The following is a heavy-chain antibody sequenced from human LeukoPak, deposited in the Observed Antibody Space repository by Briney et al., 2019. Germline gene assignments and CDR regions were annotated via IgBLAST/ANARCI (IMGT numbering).Heavy chain of an antibody. CDR3: TVPASGGNWFDP. D-gene: IGHD2-2*01. CDR2: IRGAGYSDAP. Sequence: GGSLRLSCAVSGISFSGSATHWVRQAPGKAREGVGRIRGAGYSDAPAYVASVRGRFTISRDDSKSTAYLQMNSLKAEDTAVYYCTVPASGGNWFDPWGPGTLVTVSS. V-gene: IGHV3-73*01. CDR1: GISFSGSA. J-gene: IGHJ5*02.